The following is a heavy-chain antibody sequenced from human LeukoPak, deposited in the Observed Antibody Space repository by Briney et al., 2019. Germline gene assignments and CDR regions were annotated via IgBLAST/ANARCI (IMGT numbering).Heavy chain of an antibody. Sequence: GASVKASCKASGGTFRSYAFTWVRQAPGQGLEWMGGIIPVLGIANYAQKFQGRVTITADESTSTAYMELSSLISEDTAVYYCAAPQSRISSYYYVMDVWGQGTTVTVSS. V-gene: IGHV1-69*10. CDR2: IIPVLGIA. CDR3: AAPQSRISSYYYVMDV. CDR1: GGTFRSYA. D-gene: IGHD2-15*01. J-gene: IGHJ6*02.